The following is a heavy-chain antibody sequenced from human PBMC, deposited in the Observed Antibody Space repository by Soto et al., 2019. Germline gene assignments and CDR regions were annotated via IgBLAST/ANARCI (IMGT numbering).Heavy chain of an antibody. CDR1: GFTFSSYG. D-gene: IGHD5-18*01. Sequence: LRLSCAASGFTFSSYGMQWVRQAPGKGLERVAVISYDGSNKYYADSVKGRFTISRDNSKTSLYLQMNSLRAEDTAVYYCAKAATRDTAMAGCYYGMDVWGQGTTVTVS. V-gene: IGHV3-30*18. CDR2: ISYDGSNK. CDR3: AKAATRDTAMAGCYYGMDV. J-gene: IGHJ6*02.